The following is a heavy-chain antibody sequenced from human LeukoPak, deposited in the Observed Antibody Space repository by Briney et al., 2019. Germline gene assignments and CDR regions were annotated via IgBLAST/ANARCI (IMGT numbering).Heavy chain of an antibody. CDR1: GYTFTSYG. J-gene: IGHJ6*03. V-gene: IGHV1-18*01. CDR2: ISAYNGNT. Sequence: ASVKVSCKASGYTFTSYGISWVRQAPGQGLEWMGWISAYNGNTNYAQKLQGRVTMTTDTSTSTAYMELRSLRSDDTAVYYCARVYNTYYDFWSGHIYYMDVWGKGTTVTVSS. CDR3: ARVYNTYYDFWSGHIYYMDV. D-gene: IGHD3-3*01.